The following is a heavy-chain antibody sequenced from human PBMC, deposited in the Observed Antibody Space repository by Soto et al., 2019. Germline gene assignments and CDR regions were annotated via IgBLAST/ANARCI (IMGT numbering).Heavy chain of an antibody. J-gene: IGHJ4*02. D-gene: IGHD1-26*01. Sequence: GGSLRLSCAASGFTFSSYGMHWVRQAPGKGLEWVAVIWYDGSNKYYADSVKGRFTISRDSSKNTLYLQMNSPRAEDTAVYYCATHRIQGWELYYFDSWGQGTLVTVSS. CDR2: IWYDGSNK. V-gene: IGHV3-33*01. CDR1: GFTFSSYG. CDR3: ATHRIQGWELYYFDS.